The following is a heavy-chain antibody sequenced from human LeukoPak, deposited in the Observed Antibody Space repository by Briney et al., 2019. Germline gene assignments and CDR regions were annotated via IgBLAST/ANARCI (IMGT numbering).Heavy chain of an antibody. J-gene: IGHJ4*02. V-gene: IGHV3-64*01. CDR2: ISSNGGST. CDR3: AKAGFGYYFDY. D-gene: IGHD3-3*01. CDR1: GFTFSSYA. Sequence: GGSLRLSCAASGFTFSSYAMHWVRQAPGKGLEYVSAISSNGGSTYYANSVKGRFTISRDNSKNTLYLQMGSLRAEDTAVYYCAKAGFGYYFDYWGQGTLVTVSS.